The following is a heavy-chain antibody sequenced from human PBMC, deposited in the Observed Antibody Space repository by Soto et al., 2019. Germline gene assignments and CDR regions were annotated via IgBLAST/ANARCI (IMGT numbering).Heavy chain of an antibody. CDR1: GGTFSSYT. D-gene: IGHD6-19*01. Sequence: QVQLVQSGAEVKKPGSSVKVSCKASGGTFSSYTISWVRQAPGQGLEWMGRIIPILGIANYAQKFQGRVTINADTSMSTAYMEPRSLRSETPAVYYFARLSIAVDGTVDYWGQGTLVTVSS. V-gene: IGHV1-69*02. CDR3: ARLSIAVDGTVDY. J-gene: IGHJ4*02. CDR2: IIPILGIA.